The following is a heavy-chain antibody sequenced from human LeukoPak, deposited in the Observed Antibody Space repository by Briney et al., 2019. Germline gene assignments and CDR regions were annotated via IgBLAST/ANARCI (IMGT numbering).Heavy chain of an antibody. J-gene: IGHJ4*02. CDR1: GFIVSIYA. V-gene: IGHV3-30*04. D-gene: IGHD3-22*01. CDR2: ISYDGSGK. Sequence: GGSLRLSCAASGFIVSIYAFHCVRQAPGKGLEWVALISYDGSGKYYADSVKGRFTISRDNSKNTLYLQMNSLRPEDTAVYYCFRGYYYDSSGYLFDYWGQGTLVTVSS. CDR3: FRGYYYDSSGYLFDY.